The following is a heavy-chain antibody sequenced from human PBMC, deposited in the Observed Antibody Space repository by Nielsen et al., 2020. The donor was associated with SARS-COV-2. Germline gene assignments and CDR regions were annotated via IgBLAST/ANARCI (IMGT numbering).Heavy chain of an antibody. Sequence: GESLKISCKGSGYSFTSYWIGWVRQMPGKGLEWMGIIYPGDSDTRYSPSFQGQVTISADKSISTAYLQWSSLKASDTAMYYCARQGTGYSSSSDHDAFDIWGQGTMVTVSS. CDR2: IYPGDSDT. CDR1: GYSFTSYW. D-gene: IGHD6-6*01. V-gene: IGHV5-51*01. J-gene: IGHJ3*02. CDR3: ARQGTGYSSSSDHDAFDI.